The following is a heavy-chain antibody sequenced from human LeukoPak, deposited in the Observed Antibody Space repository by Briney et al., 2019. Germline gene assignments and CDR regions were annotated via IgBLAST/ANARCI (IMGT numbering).Heavy chain of an antibody. Sequence: SETLSLTCTLSGGSISSYYRSWIRQPAGKGLEWIGRVFTGGNTYYSPSLKSRVTMSLDTSKNQVSLNLSSVTAADTAVYYCARGVSTIFNPYSYYMDVWGKVTTVTVSS. V-gene: IGHV4-4*07. J-gene: IGHJ6*03. CDR2: VFTGGNT. D-gene: IGHD5/OR15-5a*01. CDR1: GGSISSYY. CDR3: ARGVSTIFNPYSYYMDV.